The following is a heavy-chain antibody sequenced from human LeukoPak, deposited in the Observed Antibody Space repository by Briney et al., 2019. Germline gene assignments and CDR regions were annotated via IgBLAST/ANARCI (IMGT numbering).Heavy chain of an antibody. CDR1: GGSISSGDYY. CDR2: IYYSGST. CDR3: ARGEDITMVRGPPGWFDP. V-gene: IGHV4-30-4*01. J-gene: IGHJ5*02. D-gene: IGHD3-10*01. Sequence: MPSETLSLTCTVSGGSISSGDYYWSWIRQPPGKGLEWIGYIYYSGSTYYNPSLKSRVTISVDTSKNQFSLKLSSVTAADTAVYYCARGEDITMVRGPPGWFDPWGQGTLVTVSS.